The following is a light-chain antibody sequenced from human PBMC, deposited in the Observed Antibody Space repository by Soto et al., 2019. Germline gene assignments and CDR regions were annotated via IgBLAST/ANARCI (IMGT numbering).Light chain of an antibody. CDR1: QSVSSN. CDR3: QQYNNWPPIT. V-gene: IGKV3-15*01. CDR2: GAS. J-gene: IGKJ5*01. Sequence: EIVMTQSPATLSVSPGERATLSCRASQSVSSNLAWSQQKPGQAPRLLIYGASTRATGIPARFSGSGSGTEFTLTISSRQSEDLAGYYCQQYNNWPPITFGQGTRLEIK.